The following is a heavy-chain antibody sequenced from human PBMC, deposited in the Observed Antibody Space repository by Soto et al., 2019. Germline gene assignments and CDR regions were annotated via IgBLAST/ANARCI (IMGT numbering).Heavy chain of an antibody. CDR3: ARGGPKDIVVVPAAAYFDY. D-gene: IGHD2-2*01. J-gene: IGHJ4*02. CDR1: GGSISSGGYY. CDR2: IYYSGST. V-gene: IGHV4-31*03. Sequence: LSLTCTVSGGSISSGGYYWDWIRQHPGKGLEWIGYIYYSGSTYYNPSLKSRVTISVDTSKNQFSLKLSSVTAADTAVYYCARGGPKDIVVVPAAAYFDYWGQGTLVTVSS.